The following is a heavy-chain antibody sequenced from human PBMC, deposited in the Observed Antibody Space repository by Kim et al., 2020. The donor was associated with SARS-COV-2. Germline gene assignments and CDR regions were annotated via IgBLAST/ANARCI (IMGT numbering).Heavy chain of an antibody. J-gene: IGHJ4*02. CDR3: VTDGRLDYGFWRGFRAGRKFDH. V-gene: IGHV3-33*03. CDR1: GITFRTYG. CDR2: IWYDGSHT. D-gene: IGHD3-3*01. Sequence: GGSLRLSCAASGITFRTYGMAWVRQAPGKGLEWVAAIWYDGSHTSYADSVKGRFTVSRDNSKNTLYLQMNSLRAEDTAIYYCVTDGRLDYGFWRGFRAGRKFDHWGRETLVTLSS.